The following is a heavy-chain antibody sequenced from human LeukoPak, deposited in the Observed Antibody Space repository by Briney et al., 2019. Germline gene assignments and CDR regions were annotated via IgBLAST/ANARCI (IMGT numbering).Heavy chain of an antibody. J-gene: IGHJ4*02. V-gene: IGHV3-7*01. Sequence: GGSLRLSCAASGFTFSSYWMSWVRQAPGKGLEWVANIKQDGSEEYYVDSVKGRFTISRDNAKNSLYLQMNSLRAEDTAVYYCAEGFTGSYSFDYWGQGTLVTVSS. D-gene: IGHD1-26*01. CDR1: GFTFSSYW. CDR2: IKQDGSEE. CDR3: AEGFTGSYSFDY.